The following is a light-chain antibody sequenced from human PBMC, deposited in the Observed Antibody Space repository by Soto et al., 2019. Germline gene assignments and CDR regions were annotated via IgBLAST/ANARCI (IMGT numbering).Light chain of an antibody. Sequence: QSALTQPASVSGSPGQSITISCTGTSSDVGSYNLVSWYQQHPGKAPKLMIYEGSKRPSGVSNRFSGSKSGNTASLTISGLQAEDKADYYCCSYAGSSTVFGTGTKLTVL. V-gene: IGLV2-23*03. CDR3: CSYAGSSTV. CDR2: EGS. J-gene: IGLJ1*01. CDR1: SSDVGSYNL.